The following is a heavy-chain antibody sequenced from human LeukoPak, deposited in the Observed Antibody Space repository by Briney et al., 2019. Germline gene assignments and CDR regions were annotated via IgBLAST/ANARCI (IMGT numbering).Heavy chain of an antibody. J-gene: IGHJ4*02. V-gene: IGHV4-59*01. CDR3: ARVFYYYGSGTYYVFDY. D-gene: IGHD3-10*01. CDR1: GGSISNYY. CDR2: IYYSGST. Sequence: PSETLSLTCTVSGGSISNYYWSWIRQPPGKGLEWFGFIYYSGSTNYNPSLKSRVTISLDTSKNQFSLKLTSVTAADTAVYYCARVFYYYGSGTYYVFDYWGQGNLVTVSS.